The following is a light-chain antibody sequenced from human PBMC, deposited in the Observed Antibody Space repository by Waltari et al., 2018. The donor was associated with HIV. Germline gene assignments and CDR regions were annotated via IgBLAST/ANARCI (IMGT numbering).Light chain of an antibody. CDR3: SSSTASSTYV. CDR1: INDIGGYNY. Sequence: QSALNQPTSVSGSPGQSISISCTGTINDIGGYNYVAWYQHHPGKAPKPLIYEVTNRPTLISDRFSGSQSGNTASLTISGLHAEDEAVYYCSSSTASSTYVFGPGTRVIV. CDR2: EVT. J-gene: IGLJ1*01. V-gene: IGLV2-14*01.